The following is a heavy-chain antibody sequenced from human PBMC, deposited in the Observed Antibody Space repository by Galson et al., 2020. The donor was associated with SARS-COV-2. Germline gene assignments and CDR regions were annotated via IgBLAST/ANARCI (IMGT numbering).Heavy chain of an antibody. D-gene: IGHD3-22*01. CDR1: GFTFSSYA. CDR2: ISRYGDNT. CDR3: AKAPFDDSGYYISFDY. Sequence: GGSRLSCEVSGFTFSSYALSWVRQAPGKGLEWVSTISRYGDNTYYADSVQGRFTISKDTSKNTLYLQMNSLRPEDTAVYYCAKAPFDDSGYYISFDYWGQGTLVIVSS. J-gene: IGHJ4*02. V-gene: IGHV3-23*01.